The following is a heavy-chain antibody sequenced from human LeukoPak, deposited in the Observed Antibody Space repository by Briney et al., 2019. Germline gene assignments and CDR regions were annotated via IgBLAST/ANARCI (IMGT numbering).Heavy chain of an antibody. J-gene: IGHJ4*02. V-gene: IGHV1-2*02. D-gene: IGHD2-15*01. CDR1: GYTFTGYY. CDR3: ARSTIVVVVAATYSY. Sequence: ASVKVSCKASGYTFTGYYMHWVRQAPGQGLEWMGWINPNSGGTNYAQKFQGRVTMTRDTSISTAYMELSRLRSDDTAVYYCARSTIVVVVAATYSYWGQGTLVTVSS. CDR2: INPNSGGT.